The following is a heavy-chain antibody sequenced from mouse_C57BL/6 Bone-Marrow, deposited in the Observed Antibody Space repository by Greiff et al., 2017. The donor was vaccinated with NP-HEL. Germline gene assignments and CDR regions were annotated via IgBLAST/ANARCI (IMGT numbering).Heavy chain of an antibody. CDR1: GYAFTNYL. CDR2: INPGSGGT. D-gene: IGHD2-4*01. CDR3: ARWVDYDWDYAMDY. V-gene: IGHV1-54*01. J-gene: IGHJ4*01. Sequence: QVQLQQSGAELVRPGPSVKVSCKASGYAFTNYLIEWVKQRPGQGLEWIGVINPGSGGTNYNEKFKGKATLTADKSSSTAYMQLSSLTSEDSAVYFCARWVDYDWDYAMDYWGQGTSVTVSS.